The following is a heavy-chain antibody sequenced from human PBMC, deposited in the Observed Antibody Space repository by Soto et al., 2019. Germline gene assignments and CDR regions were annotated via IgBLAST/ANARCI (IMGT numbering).Heavy chain of an antibody. CDR2: MNPNSGNT. J-gene: IGHJ4*02. CDR3: AIPHKEPLLIDY. CDR1: GYTFTSYD. D-gene: IGHD1-26*01. V-gene: IGHV1-8*01. Sequence: ASVKVSCKASGYTFTSYDISWVRQATGQGLEWMGWMNPNSGNTGYAQKFQGRVTMTRNTSISTAYMELSSLRSEDTAVYYCAIPHKEPLLIDYWGQGTLVTVSS.